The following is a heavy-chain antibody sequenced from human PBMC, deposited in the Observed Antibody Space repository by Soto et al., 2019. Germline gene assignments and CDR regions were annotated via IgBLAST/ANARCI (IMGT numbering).Heavy chain of an antibody. V-gene: IGHV1-2*02. CDR2: INPNSGGT. J-gene: IGHJ6*02. Sequence: ASVKVSCKASGYTFTSFGISWVRQAPGQGLEWMGWINPNSGGTNNAQKFQGRVTMTRDTSTSTVYMELSALISDDTAVYFCARSLLDEYSSSWRSAYYGMDVWGQGTTVTVS. CDR1: GYTFTSFG. CDR3: ARSLLDEYSSSWRSAYYGMDV. D-gene: IGHD2-2*01.